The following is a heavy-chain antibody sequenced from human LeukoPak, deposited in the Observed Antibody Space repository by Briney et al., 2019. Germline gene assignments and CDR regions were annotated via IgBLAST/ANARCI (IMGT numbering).Heavy chain of an antibody. V-gene: IGHV1-8*01. Sequence: ASVKVSCKASGYTFTSYDINWVRQATGQGLEWMGWMNPNSGNTGYAQKFQGRVTMTRNTSINTAYMELSSLRSEDTAVYYCARERGGATTGTMTYDIWGQGTMVTVSS. CDR2: MNPNSGNT. CDR3: ARERGGATTGTMTYDI. CDR1: GYTFTSYD. J-gene: IGHJ3*02. D-gene: IGHD1-1*01.